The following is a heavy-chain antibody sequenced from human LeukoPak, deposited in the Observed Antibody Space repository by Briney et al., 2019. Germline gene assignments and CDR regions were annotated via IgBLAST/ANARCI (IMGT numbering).Heavy chain of an antibody. D-gene: IGHD2-2*01. J-gene: IGHJ4*02. Sequence: SETLSLTCTVSGYSISSGYYRGWLRQPPGKGLEWFGIIYHSGCTYYNPSLKSRVTISVDKSKNQFSLKLTSVTAADTAVYYCARVRGYCSSTVCYRYYFDYWGQGTLVTVAS. CDR2: IYHSGCT. V-gene: IGHV4-38-2*02. CDR3: ARVRGYCSSTVCYRYYFDY. CDR1: GYSISSGYY.